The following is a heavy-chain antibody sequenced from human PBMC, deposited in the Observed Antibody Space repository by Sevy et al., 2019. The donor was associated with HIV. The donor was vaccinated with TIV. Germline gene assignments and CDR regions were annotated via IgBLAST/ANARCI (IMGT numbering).Heavy chain of an antibody. CDR3: ATSGTGTTDWGEGAFDI. CDR2: ISGSGGST. J-gene: IGHJ3*02. D-gene: IGHD3-16*01. V-gene: IGHV3-23*01. Sequence: GGSLRLSCAASGFTFSSYAMSWVRQAPGKGLEWVSAISGSGGSTYYADSVKGRFTISRDNSKNTLYLQMNSLRAEDTAVYYCATSGTGTTDWGEGAFDIWGQGTMVTVSS. CDR1: GFTFSSYA.